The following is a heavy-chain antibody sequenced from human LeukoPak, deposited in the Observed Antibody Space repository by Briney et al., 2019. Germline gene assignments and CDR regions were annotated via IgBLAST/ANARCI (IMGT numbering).Heavy chain of an antibody. J-gene: IGHJ4*02. CDR1: GFTFSSYS. Sequence: GGSLRLSCAASGFTFSSYSMNWVRQAPGQGLEWVSSISSSSSYIYYADSVKGRFTISRDNAKNSLYLQMNSLRAEDTAVYYCAREDVTGTLDYWGQGTLVTVSS. CDR3: AREDVTGTLDY. D-gene: IGHD1-7*01. V-gene: IGHV3-21*01. CDR2: ISSSSSYI.